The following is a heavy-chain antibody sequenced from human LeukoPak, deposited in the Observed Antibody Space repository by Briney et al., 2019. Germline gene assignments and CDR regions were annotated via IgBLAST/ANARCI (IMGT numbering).Heavy chain of an antibody. CDR2: IYYSGST. V-gene: IGHV4-59*01. CDR1: GGSISSYY. J-gene: IGHJ4*02. CDR3: ASSSSGWNDY. D-gene: IGHD6-19*01. Sequence: SETLSLTCTVSGGSISSYYWSWIRQPPGKGLEWNGYIYYSGSTNYNPSLKSRVTISVDTSKNQFSLKLSSVTAADTAVYYCASSSSGWNDYWGQGTLVTVSS.